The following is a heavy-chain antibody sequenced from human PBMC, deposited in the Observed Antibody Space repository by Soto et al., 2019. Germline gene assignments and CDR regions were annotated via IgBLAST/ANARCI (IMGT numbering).Heavy chain of an antibody. V-gene: IGHV3-53*01. Sequence: GSLRLSCAASGFTVSSSYMSWVRQAPGKGLEWVSGIYSGATTSYPDSVKGRFTISRDNSENTVSLQVNSLRVEDTAVYYCARLGTYYDSWSGLYGLDVWGQGTTVTVSS. J-gene: IGHJ6*02. CDR1: GFTVSSSY. CDR3: ARLGTYYDSWSGLYGLDV. D-gene: IGHD3-3*01. CDR2: IYSGATT.